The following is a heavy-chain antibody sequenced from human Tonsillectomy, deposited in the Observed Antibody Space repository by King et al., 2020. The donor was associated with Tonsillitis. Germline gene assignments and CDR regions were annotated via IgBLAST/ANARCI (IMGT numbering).Heavy chain of an antibody. J-gene: IGHJ4*02. V-gene: IGHV1-8*01. CDR3: ARGDLLLWFGELKKAKVWEYYFDY. D-gene: IGHD3-10*01. Sequence: QLVQSGAEVKKPGASVKVSCKASGYTFTSYDINWVRQATGQGLEWMGWMNPNSGNTGYAQKFQGRVTMTRNTSISTAYMELSSLRSEDTAVYYCARGDLLLWFGELKKAKVWEYYFDYWGQGTLVTVSS. CDR1: GYTFTSYD. CDR2: MNPNSGNT.